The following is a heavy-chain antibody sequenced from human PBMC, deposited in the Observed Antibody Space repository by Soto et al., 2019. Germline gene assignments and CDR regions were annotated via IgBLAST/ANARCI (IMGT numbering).Heavy chain of an antibody. CDR1: GDSVSSNSAG. Sequence: QVQLQQSGPGLVKPSQTLSLTCAITGDSVSSNSAGWSWVRQSPSRGLEWLGRTYYRSKWYYEYAVSGRGRITINPDTSKNQYSLQLNSVTTVDTAVYFCARGEQYSGRIFDYWGQGTLVTVSS. D-gene: IGHD1-26*01. J-gene: IGHJ4*01. V-gene: IGHV6-1*01. CDR2: TYYRSKWYY. CDR3: ARGEQYSGRIFDY.